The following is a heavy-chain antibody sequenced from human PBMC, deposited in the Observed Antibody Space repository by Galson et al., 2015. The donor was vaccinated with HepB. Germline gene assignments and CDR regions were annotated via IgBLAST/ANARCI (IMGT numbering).Heavy chain of an antibody. V-gene: IGHV3-64D*08. CDR2: ISGNGDDT. CDR1: GFTFTSYT. J-gene: IGHJ2*01. CDR3: VKDWKGVWYSKSSEAYFDL. Sequence: SLRLSCAASGFTFTSYTIHWVRQAPGKGLEYVSAISGNGDDTVYADSVKGRFSISRDNSRNIVYLQMYSLRTEDTALYYCVKDWKGVWYSKSSEAYFDLWGRGTLVTVSA. D-gene: IGHD6-6*01.